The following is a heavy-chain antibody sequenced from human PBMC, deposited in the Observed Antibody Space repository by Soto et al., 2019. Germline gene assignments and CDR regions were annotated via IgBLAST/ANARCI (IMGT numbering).Heavy chain of an antibody. D-gene: IGHD3-22*01. CDR3: ARANDSSGYHPAPYAY. CDR1: GGSISSYY. V-gene: IGHV4-59*08. J-gene: IGHJ4*02. CDR2: IYYSGST. Sequence: PSETLSLTCTVSGGSISSYYWSWIRQPPGKGLEWIGYIYYSGSTYYNPSLKSRVTISVDTSKNQFSLKLSSVTAADTAVYYCARANDSSGYHPAPYAYWGQGTLVPVS.